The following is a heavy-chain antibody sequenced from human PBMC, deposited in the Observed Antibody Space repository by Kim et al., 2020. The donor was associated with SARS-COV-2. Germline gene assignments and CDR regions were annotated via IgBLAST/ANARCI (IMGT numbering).Heavy chain of an antibody. J-gene: IGHJ4*02. CDR2: ISGSGNNT. V-gene: IGHV3-23*01. CDR1: AFTFNNYA. Sequence: GGSLRLSCAASAFTFNNYAMSWVRQAPGKGLEWVSSISGSGNNTYYADSGKGRFTISRDNSKNTLYLQMNSLRAEDTAIYYCASSKTWLHFYFNYWGQGT. CDR3: ASSKTWLHFYFNY. D-gene: IGHD5-12*01.